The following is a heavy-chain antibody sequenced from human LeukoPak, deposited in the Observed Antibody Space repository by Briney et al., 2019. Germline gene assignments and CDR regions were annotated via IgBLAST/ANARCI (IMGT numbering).Heavy chain of an antibody. CDR1: GFTFNNYW. Sequence: PGGSLRLSCAASGFTFNNYWMIWVRQAPGGGLQWVANIKQDGSEKSYVDSVKGRFTISRDTAKNSLYLQMNSLRAEDTAVYYCARLRGDYYFDSWGQGTLVTVSS. CDR3: ARLRGDYYFDS. V-gene: IGHV3-7*04. CDR2: IKQDGSEK. D-gene: IGHD3-10*01. J-gene: IGHJ4*02.